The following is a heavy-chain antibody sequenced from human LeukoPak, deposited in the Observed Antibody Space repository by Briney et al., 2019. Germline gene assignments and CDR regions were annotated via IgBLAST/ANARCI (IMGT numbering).Heavy chain of an antibody. CDR3: ARLEAPILTAYDGLNWFDP. Sequence: ASVKVSCKASGYTFTGYYMHWVRQAPGQGLEWMGWINPNSGCTNYAQKFQGRVTMTRDTSISTAYMELSRLRSDDTAVYYCARLEAPILTAYDGLNWFDPWGQGTLVTVSS. CDR2: INPNSGCT. D-gene: IGHD3-9*01. J-gene: IGHJ5*02. CDR1: GYTFTGYY. V-gene: IGHV1-2*02.